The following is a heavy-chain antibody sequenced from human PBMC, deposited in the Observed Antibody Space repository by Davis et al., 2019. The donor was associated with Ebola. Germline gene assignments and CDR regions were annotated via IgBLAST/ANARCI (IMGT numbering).Heavy chain of an antibody. D-gene: IGHD3-3*01. Sequence: PSETLSLTCTVSGGSVSSSSYYWGWIRQPPGKGLEWIGSIWHRGTTYYNPSLESRVTISVDTSKNQFSLNVNSMTAADTAVYYCAREALRFSRSTLAWFDPWGQGILVTVSS. J-gene: IGHJ5*02. CDR2: IWHRGTT. CDR3: AREALRFSRSTLAWFDP. V-gene: IGHV4-39*07. CDR1: GGSVSSSSYY.